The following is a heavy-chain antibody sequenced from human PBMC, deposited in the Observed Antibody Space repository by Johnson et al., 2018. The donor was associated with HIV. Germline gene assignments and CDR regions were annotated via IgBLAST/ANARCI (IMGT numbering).Heavy chain of an antibody. D-gene: IGHD1-26*01. J-gene: IGHJ3*02. CDR2: IWYDGSNK. Sequence: QVQLVESGGGVVQPGRSLRLSCAASGFTFNNYGMHWVRQAPGKGLEWVGVIWYDGSNKYYADSVKGRFTISRDNSKNTLYLQMNSLRAEDTAVYYCAKRHGPIVGATHDAVDIWGQGTMVTVSS. CDR3: AKRHGPIVGATHDAVDI. V-gene: IGHV3-33*06. CDR1: GFTFNNYG.